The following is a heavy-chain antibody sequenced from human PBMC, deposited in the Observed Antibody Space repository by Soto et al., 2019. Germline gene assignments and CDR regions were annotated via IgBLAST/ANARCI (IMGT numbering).Heavy chain of an antibody. CDR2: IRSKGAGATT. CDR1: GLTFSNAW. V-gene: IGHV3-15*07. CDR3: AHIIGWGNGVPYYALGA. J-gene: IGHJ6*02. Sequence: GGSLRLSCEVSGLTFSNAWVSWVRQTPEKGLEWVGLIRSKGAGATTDYGALVRGRFTISRDDLKNMIYLQMNSVKPEDTALYFCAHIIGWGNGVPYYALGAWGQGTTVTVSS. D-gene: IGHD2-8*01.